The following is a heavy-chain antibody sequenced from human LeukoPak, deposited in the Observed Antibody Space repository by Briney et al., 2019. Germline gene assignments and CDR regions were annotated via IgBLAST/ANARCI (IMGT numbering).Heavy chain of an antibody. J-gene: IGHJ4*02. CDR2: ISDDGTRK. CDR3: ARDFRIWFGELLSFDY. Sequence: AGGSLRLSCAASGFTFSSYGIHWVRLAPGKGLEWVAVISDDGTRKYYADSVQGRFTISRDNAKNSLYLQMNSLRAEDTAVYYCARDFRIWFGELLSFDYWGQGTLVTVSS. CDR1: GFTFSSYG. D-gene: IGHD3-10*01. V-gene: IGHV3-30*03.